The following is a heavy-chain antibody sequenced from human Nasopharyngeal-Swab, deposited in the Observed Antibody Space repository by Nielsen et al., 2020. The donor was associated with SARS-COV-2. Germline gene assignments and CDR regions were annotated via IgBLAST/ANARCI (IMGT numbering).Heavy chain of an antibody. CDR1: GSSFSTYW. Sequence: GGPLRPSCAASGSSFSTYWMTWVRQAQGKGLEWVPNIKQDGSEKYYVDSVKGRFTVSRDNPKNLLYLQVNSLRTEDTAVDYCAKQGVFVPAYFHQYYMDVWGKGTTVTVSS. CDR2: IKQDGSEK. D-gene: IGHD3-16*02. CDR3: AKQGVFVPAYFHQYYMDV. V-gene: IGHV3-7*03. J-gene: IGHJ6*03.